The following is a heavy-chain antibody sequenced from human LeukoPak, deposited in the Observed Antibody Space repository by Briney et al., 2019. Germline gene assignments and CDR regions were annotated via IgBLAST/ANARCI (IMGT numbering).Heavy chain of an antibody. J-gene: IGHJ5*02. CDR2: INHSGST. V-gene: IGHV4-34*01. Sequence: SETLSLTCAVYGGSFSGYYWSWIRQPPGKGLEWIGEINHSGSTNYNPSLKSRVTISVDTSKNQFSLKLSSVTAADTAVYYCARLLGASWFDPWGQGTLVTVSS. CDR1: GGSFSGYY. CDR3: ARLLGASWFDP. D-gene: IGHD3-10*01.